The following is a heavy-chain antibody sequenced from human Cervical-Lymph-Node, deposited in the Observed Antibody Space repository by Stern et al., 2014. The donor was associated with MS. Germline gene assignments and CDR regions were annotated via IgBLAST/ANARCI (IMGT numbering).Heavy chain of an antibody. CDR1: GFSLSTSGVG. Sequence: ESGPTLAKPTPTLTPTCTFSGFSLSTSGVGVGWIRQPPGKALAWLAPLYGDDDKLYNASLKSRLTITKDTSKNQVVLRMTNMDPVDTATYYCAHDPEPYDSSDNWFDPWGQGILVTVSS. J-gene: IGHJ5*02. V-gene: IGHV2-5*02. D-gene: IGHD3-22*01. CDR3: AHDPEPYDSSDNWFDP. CDR2: LYGDDDK.